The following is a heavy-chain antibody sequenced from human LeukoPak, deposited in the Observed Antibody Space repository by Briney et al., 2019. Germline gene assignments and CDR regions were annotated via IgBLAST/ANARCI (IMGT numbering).Heavy chain of an antibody. CDR3: ARELYGMALDY. CDR2: IYYSGST. CDR1: GGSISSGDYY. J-gene: IGHJ4*02. V-gene: IGHV4-30-4*08. D-gene: IGHD4-17*01. Sequence: KTSETLPLTCTVSGGSISSGDYYWSWIRQPPGKGLEWIGYIYYSGSTYYNPSLKSRVTISVDTSKNQFSLKLSSVTAADTAVYYCARELYGMALDYWGQGTLVTVSS.